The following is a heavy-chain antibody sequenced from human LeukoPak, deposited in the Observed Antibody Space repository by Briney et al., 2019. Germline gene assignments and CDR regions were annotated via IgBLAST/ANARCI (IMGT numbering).Heavy chain of an antibody. CDR3: AREGLEEWLVRGNYYYGMDV. CDR1: GYTFTGYY. D-gene: IGHD6-19*01. V-gene: IGHV1-2*02. J-gene: IGHJ6*02. Sequence: ASVKVSCKASGYTFTGYYMHWVRQAPGQGLERMGWINPNSGGTNYAQKFQGRVTMTRDTSISTAYMELSRLRSDDTAVYYCAREGLEEWLVRGNYYYGMDVWGQGTTVTVSS. CDR2: INPNSGGT.